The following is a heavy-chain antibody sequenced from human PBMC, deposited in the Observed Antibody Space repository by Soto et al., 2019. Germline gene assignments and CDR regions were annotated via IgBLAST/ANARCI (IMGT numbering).Heavy chain of an antibody. D-gene: IGHD6-19*01. V-gene: IGHV5-51*01. CDR3: ARAREAGKYYYGVDV. J-gene: IGHJ6*02. CDR1: GYSFSSYW. CDR2: IYPGDSDT. Sequence: PGESLKISCRGSGYSFSSYWIAWVRQMPGKGLEWMGIIYPGDSDTRYSPSFQGQVTISADKSISTAYLQWSSLKASDTAMYYCARAREAGKYYYGVDVWGQGTTVTVSS.